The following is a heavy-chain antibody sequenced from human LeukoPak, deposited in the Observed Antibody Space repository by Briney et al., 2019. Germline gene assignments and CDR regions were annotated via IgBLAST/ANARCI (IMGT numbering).Heavy chain of an antibody. CDR1: GYIFTSYW. V-gene: IGHV5-51*01. J-gene: IGHJ4*02. CDR3: ARLAGSYNDY. D-gene: IGHD1-1*01. Sequence: RGESLQISCQGSGYIFTSYWIGWGRQLPGEGLEWMGIIYPGDSDTRYSPSFQGQVTISVDKSISTAYLQWSSLKASDTAMYYCARLAGSYNDYWGQGTLVTVSS. CDR2: IYPGDSDT.